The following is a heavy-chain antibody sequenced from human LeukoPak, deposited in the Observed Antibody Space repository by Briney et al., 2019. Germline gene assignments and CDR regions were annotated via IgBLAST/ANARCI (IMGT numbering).Heavy chain of an antibody. CDR3: AKTEETYDRAFDT. CDR1: GGSVSSRNYY. J-gene: IGHJ4*02. D-gene: IGHD3-22*01. Sequence: SETLSLTCTVSGGSVSSRNYYWNWIRQSPGQGLEWIGFIPYSGRTKYNPSLKSRVTISVDTTKNQISLKLNSVTAADTAVYYCAKTEETYDRAFDTWGQGTLVTVSS. CDR2: IPYSGRT. V-gene: IGHV4-61*01.